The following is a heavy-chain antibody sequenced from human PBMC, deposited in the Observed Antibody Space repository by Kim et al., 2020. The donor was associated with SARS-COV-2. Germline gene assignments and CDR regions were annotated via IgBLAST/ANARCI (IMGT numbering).Heavy chain of an antibody. CDR3: ARKQQVYSDYVWGSYRSYAFDI. V-gene: IGHV5-10-1*01. CDR2: IDPSDSYT. D-gene: IGHD3-16*02. CDR1: GYSFTSYW. J-gene: IGHJ3*02. Sequence: GESLKISCKGSGYSFTSYWISWVRQMPGKGLEWMGRIDPSDSYTNYSPSFQGHVTISADKSISTAYLQWSSLKASDTAMYYCARKQQVYSDYVWGSYRSYAFDIWGQGTMVTVSS.